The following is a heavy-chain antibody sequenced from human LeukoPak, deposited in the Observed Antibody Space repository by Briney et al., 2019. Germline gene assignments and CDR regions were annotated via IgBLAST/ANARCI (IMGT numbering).Heavy chain of an antibody. CDR3: ARGGSYLSAFDI. Sequence: SQTLSLTCTVSSGSISSYYWSWIRQPPGKGLEWIGYIYYSGSTNYNPSLKSRVTISVYTSKNQFSLKLSSVTAADTAVYYCARGGSYLSAFDIWGQGTMVTVSS. J-gene: IGHJ3*02. CDR2: IYYSGST. CDR1: SGSISSYY. D-gene: IGHD1-26*01. V-gene: IGHV4-59*01.